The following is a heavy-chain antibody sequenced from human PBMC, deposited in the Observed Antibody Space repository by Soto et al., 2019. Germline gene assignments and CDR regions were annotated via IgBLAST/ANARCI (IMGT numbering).Heavy chain of an antibody. J-gene: IGHJ6*02. V-gene: IGHV1-69*13. CDR3: ASAPPIWGSYYYTVWTS. CDR1: GGTFSSYA. Sequence: SVKVSCKASGGTFSSYAISWVRQAPGQGLEWMGGIIPIFGTANYAQKFQGRVTITADESTSTAYMELSSLRSEDTAVYYCASAPPIWGSYYYTVWTSGAKGPRSPSP. D-gene: IGHD7-27*01. CDR2: IIPIFGTA.